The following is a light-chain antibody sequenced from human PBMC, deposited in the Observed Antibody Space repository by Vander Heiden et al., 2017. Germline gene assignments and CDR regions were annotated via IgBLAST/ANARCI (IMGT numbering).Light chain of an antibody. Sequence: DIQLTQSPSLLSASVGDRVTTSCRASQDISSYLAWYQQKPGKAPKLLIFAASTLQSGVTSRFSGSGSGTEFTLTISSLQPEDFATYYCQQLNSFPCTFGPGTKVDIK. CDR3: QQLNSFPCT. CDR1: QDISSY. CDR2: AAS. J-gene: IGKJ3*01. V-gene: IGKV1-9*01.